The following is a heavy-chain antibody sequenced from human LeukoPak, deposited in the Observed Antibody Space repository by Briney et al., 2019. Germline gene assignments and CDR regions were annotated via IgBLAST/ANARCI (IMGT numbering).Heavy chain of an antibody. CDR3: ARSSHYDILTGYSEEDAFDI. V-gene: IGHV3-53*01. J-gene: IGHJ3*02. Sequence: RPGGSLRLSCLASGFKFGDYGMSWVRQAPGKGLEWVSVIYSGGSTDYADSVKGRFTISRDTSKNTLYLQMNSLRVEDTAVYYCARSSHYDILTGYSEEDAFDIWGQGTMVTVSS. CDR2: IYSGGST. CDR1: GFKFGDYG. D-gene: IGHD3-9*01.